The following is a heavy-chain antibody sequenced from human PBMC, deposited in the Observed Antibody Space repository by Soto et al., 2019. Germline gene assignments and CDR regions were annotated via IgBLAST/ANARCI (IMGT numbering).Heavy chain of an antibody. D-gene: IGHD2-21*02. J-gene: IGHJ6*02. V-gene: IGHV4-59*01. CDR1: GGSISNSF. CDR2: ILYSGVT. CDR3: ARVIGRNSGRVTLDV. Sequence: QVQLQESGPGLVKPSETLSLTCTVSGGSISNSFWGWIRQSPGKGLEWIGNILYSGVTNYNPSLESRLTISIDTSKNPSSLKLTSMTAADTGVYFCARVIGRNSGRVTLDVWGQGTTVTVSS.